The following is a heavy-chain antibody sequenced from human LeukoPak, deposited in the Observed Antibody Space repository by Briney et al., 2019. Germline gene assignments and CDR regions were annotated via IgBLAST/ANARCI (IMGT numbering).Heavy chain of an antibody. CDR2: MNPNSGNT. V-gene: IGHV1-8*01. J-gene: IGHJ4*02. CDR1: GYTFTSCD. D-gene: IGHD2-15*01. Sequence: ASVKVSCKASGYTFTSCDINWVRQATGQGLAWMGWMNPNSGNTGYAQKFQGRVTMTRNTSISTAYMELSSLRSEDTAVYYCARAGGYCGRISCPYYFDYWGQGSLVAVSS. CDR3: ARAGGYCGRISCPYYFDY.